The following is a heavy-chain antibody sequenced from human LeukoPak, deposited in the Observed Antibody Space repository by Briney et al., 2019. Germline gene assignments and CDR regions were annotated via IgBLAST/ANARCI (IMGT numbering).Heavy chain of an antibody. CDR3: ARGGRQWLVRDFDY. J-gene: IGHJ4*02. Sequence: SETLSLTCAVYGGSFSGYYWSWIRQPPGKGLEWIGEINHSGSTNYNPSLKSRVTISVDTSKNQFSLKLSSVTAADTAVYYCARGGRQWLVRDFDYWGQGTLVTVSS. CDR1: GGSFSGYY. V-gene: IGHV4-34*01. CDR2: INHSGST. D-gene: IGHD6-19*01.